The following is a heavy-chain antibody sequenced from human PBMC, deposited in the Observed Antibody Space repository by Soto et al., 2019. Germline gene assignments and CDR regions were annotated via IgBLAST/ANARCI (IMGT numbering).Heavy chain of an antibody. J-gene: IGHJ6*02. V-gene: IGHV4-39*01. CDR2: IYYSGST. CDR3: ARIVVVVADYYYYGMDV. Sequence: SETLSLTCTVSGGSISSSSYYWGWIRQPPGKGLEWIGSIYYSGSTYYNPSLKSRVTISVDTSKNQFSLKLSSVTAADTAVYYCARIVVVVADYYYYGMDVWGQGTTVTVSS. D-gene: IGHD2-15*01. CDR1: GGSISSSSYY.